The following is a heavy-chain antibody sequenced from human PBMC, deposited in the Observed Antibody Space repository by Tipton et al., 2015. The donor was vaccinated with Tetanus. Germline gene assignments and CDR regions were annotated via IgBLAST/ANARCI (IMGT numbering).Heavy chain of an antibody. Sequence: SLRLSCAASGFTFSDHYMDWVRQAPGKGLEWVGRIRNKANSYTTEYAASVRGRFTISRDDSKNSLYLQMNSLKTEDMAVYYCARGNSSSAYGLDVWGQGTTVTVSS. CDR3: ARGNSSSAYGLDV. CDR2: IRNKANSYTT. CDR1: GFTFSDHY. V-gene: IGHV3-72*01. D-gene: IGHD6-6*01. J-gene: IGHJ6*02.